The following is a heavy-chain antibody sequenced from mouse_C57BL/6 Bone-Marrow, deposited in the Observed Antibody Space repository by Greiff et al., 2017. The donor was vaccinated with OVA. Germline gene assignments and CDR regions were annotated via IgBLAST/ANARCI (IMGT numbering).Heavy chain of an antibody. CDR3: ARVYGDY. V-gene: IGHV1-82*01. J-gene: IGHJ2*01. CDR1: GYAFSSSW. D-gene: IGHD1-1*01. CDR2: IYPGDGDT. Sequence: VKLMESGPELVKPGASVKISCKASGYAFSSSWMNWVKQRPGKGLEWIGRIYPGDGDTNYNGKFKGKATLTADKSSSTAYMQLSSLTSEDSAVYFCARVYGDYWGQGTTLTVSS.